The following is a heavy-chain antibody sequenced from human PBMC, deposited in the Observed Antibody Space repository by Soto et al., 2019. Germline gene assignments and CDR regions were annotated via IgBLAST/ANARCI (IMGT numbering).Heavy chain of an antibody. CDR1: GFSLNTSGVG. CDR3: AQNRYCFGGICIGGWFDP. D-gene: IGHD2-15*01. Sequence: SGPTLVNPTQTLTLTCIFSGFSLNTSGVGVGWIRQPPGKALEWLALIFWDDDKRYSPSLKNRLTITKDTSKNQVVLKMTNMAPVDTATYYCAQNRYCFGGICIGGWFDPWGQGTLVTVSS. CDR2: IFWDDDK. J-gene: IGHJ5*02. V-gene: IGHV2-5*02.